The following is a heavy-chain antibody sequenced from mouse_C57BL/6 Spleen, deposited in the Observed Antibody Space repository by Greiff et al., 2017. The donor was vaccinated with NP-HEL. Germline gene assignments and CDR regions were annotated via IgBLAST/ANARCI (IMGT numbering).Heavy chain of an antibody. CDR3: ARRYYDYDVYWYFDV. CDR2: ISYDGSN. CDR1: GYSITSGYY. V-gene: IGHV3-6*01. D-gene: IGHD2-4*01. J-gene: IGHJ1*03. Sequence: EVKLQESGPGLVKPSQSLSLTCSVTGYSITSGYYWNWIRQFPGNKLEWMGYISYDGSNNYNPSLKNRISITRDTSKNQFFLKLNSVTTEDTATYYCARRYYDYDVYWYFDVWGTGTTVTVSS.